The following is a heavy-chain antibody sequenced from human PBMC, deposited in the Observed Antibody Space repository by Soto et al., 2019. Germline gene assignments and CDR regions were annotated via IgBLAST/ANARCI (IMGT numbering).Heavy chain of an antibody. CDR3: ARREGISLDV. D-gene: IGHD2-2*01. V-gene: IGHV4-30-2*01. CDR2: IYRSGST. Sequence: SETLSLTCAVSGGSISSGGYSWSWIRQPPGKGLEWIGYIYRSGSTYYNPSLKSRVTVSVDRSKNQFSLKLSSVTAADTAVYYCARREGISLDVWGQGTTVTVSS. J-gene: IGHJ6*02. CDR1: GGSISSGGYS.